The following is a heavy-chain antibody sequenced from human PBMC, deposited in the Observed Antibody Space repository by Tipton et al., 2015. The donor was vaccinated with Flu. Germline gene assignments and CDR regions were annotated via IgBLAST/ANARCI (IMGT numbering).Heavy chain of an antibody. V-gene: IGHV4-31*03. CDR3: ARDENGYRI. CDR1: GGSISSIDYQ. CDR2: IYHDGSA. J-gene: IGHJ3*02. D-gene: IGHD5-18*01. Sequence: TLSLTCTVSGGSISSIDYQWSWIRQYPGKGLEWIGNIYHDGSANHNPSLKSRVSLSVATSKNQFSLRLDSVTAADTAVYYCARDENGYRIWGQGTMVTVSS.